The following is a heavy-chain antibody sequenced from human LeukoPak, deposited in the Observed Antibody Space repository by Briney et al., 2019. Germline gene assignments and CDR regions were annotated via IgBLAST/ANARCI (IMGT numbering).Heavy chain of an antibody. CDR2: IIPILGIA. D-gene: IGHD3-3*01. J-gene: IGHJ4*02. Sequence: SVKVSCKASGGTFSSYAISWVRQAPGQGLEWMGRIIPILGIANYAQKFQGRVTITADKSTSTAYMELSSLRSEDTAVYYCARGAIFGVVILRLDYWGQGTLVTVSS. V-gene: IGHV1-69*04. CDR3: ARGAIFGVVILRLDY. CDR1: GGTFSSYA.